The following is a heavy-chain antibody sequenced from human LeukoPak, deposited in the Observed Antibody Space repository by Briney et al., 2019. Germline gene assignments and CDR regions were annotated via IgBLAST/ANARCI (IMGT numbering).Heavy chain of an antibody. CDR1: GYSISSGYY. J-gene: IGHJ5*02. Sequence: SETLSLTCAVSGYSISSGYYWGWIRQPPGKGLEWIGCIYHSGSTYYNPSLKSRVTISVDTSKNQFSLKLSSVTAADTAVYYCARLIPRMTTVTTNWFDPWGQGTLVTVSS. CDR3: ARLIPRMTTVTTNWFDP. V-gene: IGHV4-38-2*01. D-gene: IGHD4-11*01. CDR2: IYHSGST.